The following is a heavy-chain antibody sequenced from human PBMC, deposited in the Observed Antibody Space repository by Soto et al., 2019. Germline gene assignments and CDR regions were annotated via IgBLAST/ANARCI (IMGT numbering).Heavy chain of an antibody. CDR2: ITNDESM. V-gene: IGHV3-23*01. J-gene: IGHJ4*02. Sequence: EVQLLESGGSLVQPGGSLRLSFAASGFTFMNYAMNWVRQAPGKGLEWVSTITNDESMYYADSVRCRFTVSRDNSKSTLYLQVNGLRAEDSAVYYCASPSIISAGTYWGQGTLVVVSS. D-gene: IGHD6-13*01. CDR1: GFTFMNYA. CDR3: ASPSIISAGTY.